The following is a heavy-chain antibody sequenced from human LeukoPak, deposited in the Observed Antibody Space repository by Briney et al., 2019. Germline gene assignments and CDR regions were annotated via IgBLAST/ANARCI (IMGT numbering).Heavy chain of an antibody. J-gene: IGHJ4*02. CDR2: IKQDGSEK. V-gene: IGHV3-7*01. D-gene: IGHD6-13*01. CDR3: ARGIAAAGLFIDYFDY. Sequence: PGGSLRLSCAASGFTFSSYWMSWARQAPGKGLEWVANIKQDGSEKYYVDSVKGRFTISRDNAKNSLYLQMNSLRAEDTAVYYCARGIAAAGLFIDYFDYWGQGTLVTVSS. CDR1: GFTFSSYW.